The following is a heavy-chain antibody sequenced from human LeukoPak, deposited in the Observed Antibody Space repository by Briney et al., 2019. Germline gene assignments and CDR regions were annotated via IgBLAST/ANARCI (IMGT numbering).Heavy chain of an antibody. CDR3: ARDGAVAGRIDY. CDR1: GYTFTSYG. D-gene: IGHD6-19*01. Sequence: ASVKVSCKASGYTFTSYGITWVRQAPGQGPEWMGWISPYNGNTNYVQKLQDRVTMTTDTSTSTAYMELRSLRSDDTAVYYCARDGAVAGRIDYWGQGTLVTVSS. CDR2: ISPYNGNT. J-gene: IGHJ4*02. V-gene: IGHV1-18*04.